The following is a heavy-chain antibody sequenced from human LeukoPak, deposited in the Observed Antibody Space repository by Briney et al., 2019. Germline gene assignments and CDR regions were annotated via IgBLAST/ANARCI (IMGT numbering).Heavy chain of an antibody. Sequence: PRGSLRLSCAASGFTFSSYEMNWVRQAPGKGLEWVSFISSSGSSIYYADSVKGRFTISRDNAKNSLYLQMNSLRAEDTAVYYCARAVRRDDYWGQGTLVTVSS. D-gene: IGHD6-19*01. CDR3: ARAVRRDDY. V-gene: IGHV3-48*03. J-gene: IGHJ4*02. CDR2: ISSSGSSI. CDR1: GFTFSSYE.